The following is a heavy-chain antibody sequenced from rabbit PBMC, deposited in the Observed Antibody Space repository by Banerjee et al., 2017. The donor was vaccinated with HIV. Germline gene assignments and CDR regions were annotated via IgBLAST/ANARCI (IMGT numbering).Heavy chain of an antibody. CDR1: GFSFSSNYW. CDR3: ATGDGGDGYASRWNL. J-gene: IGHJ4*01. V-gene: IGHV1S40*01. CDR2: IAGGSVGIS. Sequence: QSLEESGGDLVKPGASLTLTCTASGFSFSSNYWICWVRQAPGKRPEWIACIAGGSVGISYYATWATGRFTSSKTSSTTVTLQMTSLTAADTATYFCATGDGGDGYASRWNLWGPGTLVTVS. D-gene: IGHD6-1*01.